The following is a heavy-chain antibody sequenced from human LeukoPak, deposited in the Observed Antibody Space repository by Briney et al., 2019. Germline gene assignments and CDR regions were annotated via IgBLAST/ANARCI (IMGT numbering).Heavy chain of an antibody. V-gene: IGHV3-72*01. CDR1: GFTFSDHY. J-gene: IGHJ4*02. CDR3: ARGGTWLIYYFDY. CDR2: ARNKANSYVT. D-gene: IGHD5-24*01. Sequence: PGGSLRLSCAASGFTFSDHYMDWVRQAPGKGLEWVGRARNKANSYVTEYAASVKGRFTISRDESQNSLFLQMNSLKTEDTAVYYCARGGTWLIYYFDYWGQGTLVTVSS.